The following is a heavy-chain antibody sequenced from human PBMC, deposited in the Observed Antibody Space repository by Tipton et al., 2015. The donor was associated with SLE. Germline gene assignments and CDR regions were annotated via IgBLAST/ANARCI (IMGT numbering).Heavy chain of an antibody. D-gene: IGHD3-9*01. Sequence: QLVQSGAEVKKPGASVKVSCKASGYTFTSSGITWVRQAPGQGLEWMGWISAYNGNTNYAQKLQGRVTMTTDTSTSTAYMELRSLRSDDTAMYYFARDTGGHETTGYDAFYIWGQGTMVIVSS. J-gene: IGHJ3*02. V-gene: IGHV1-18*04. CDR3: ARDTGGHETTGYDAFYI. CDR2: ISAYNGNT. CDR1: GYTFTSSG.